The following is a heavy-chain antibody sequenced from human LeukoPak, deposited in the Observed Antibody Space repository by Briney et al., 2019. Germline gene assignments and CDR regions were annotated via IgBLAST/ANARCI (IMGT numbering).Heavy chain of an antibody. J-gene: IGHJ4*02. CDR2: IYDSGST. D-gene: IGHD3-22*01. CDR1: GGSISGHY. V-gene: IGHV4-59*11. CDR3: ARRYGTSGWIDY. Sequence: PSETLSLTCTVAGGSISGHYWSWVRQFPGKGLEWIGYIYDSGSTNYNPSLRSRVTISVDTPKKQFSLKLTSVTVADTAVYYCARRYGTSGWIDYWGQGTLVTVSS.